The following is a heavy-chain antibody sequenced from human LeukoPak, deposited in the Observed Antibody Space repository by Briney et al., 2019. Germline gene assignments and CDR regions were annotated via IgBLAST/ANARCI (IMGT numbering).Heavy chain of an antibody. CDR2: INPNSGGT. CDR3: AREGTYYDILTGRREDAFDI. Sequence: GASVKVSCKASGYTFTSYYMDWVRQAPGQGLEWMGWINPNSGGTNYAQKFQGRVTMTRGTSISTAYMELSRLRSDDTAVYYCAREGTYYDILTGRREDAFDIWGQGTMVTVSS. V-gene: IGHV1-2*02. CDR1: GYTFTSYY. D-gene: IGHD3-9*01. J-gene: IGHJ3*02.